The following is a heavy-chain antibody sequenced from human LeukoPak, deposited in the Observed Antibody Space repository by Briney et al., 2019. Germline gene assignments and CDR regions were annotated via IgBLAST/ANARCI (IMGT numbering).Heavy chain of an antibody. V-gene: IGHV1-18*01. Sequence: ASVKVSCKASGYTFTSYGISWVRQAPGQGLECMGWISAYNGNTNYAQKLQGRVTMTTDTSTSTAYMELRSLRSDDTAVYYCAREHIAAARDQYFQHWGQGTLVTVSS. D-gene: IGHD6-13*01. J-gene: IGHJ1*01. CDR1: GYTFTSYG. CDR2: ISAYNGNT. CDR3: AREHIAAARDQYFQH.